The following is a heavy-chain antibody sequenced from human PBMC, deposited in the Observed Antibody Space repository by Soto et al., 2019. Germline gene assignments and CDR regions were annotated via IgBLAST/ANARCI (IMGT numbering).Heavy chain of an antibody. D-gene: IGHD3-22*01. CDR3: ARVYYDSSGYFDY. CDR2: IYYSGST. CDR1: GGSISSGDYY. V-gene: IGHV4-30-4*01. Sequence: PSETMSLTCPVSGGSISSGDYYWSWIRQPPGKGLEWIGYIYYSGSTYYNPSLKSRVTISVDTSKNQFSLKLSSVTAADTAVYYCARVYYDSSGYFDYWGQGTLVTVSS. J-gene: IGHJ4*02.